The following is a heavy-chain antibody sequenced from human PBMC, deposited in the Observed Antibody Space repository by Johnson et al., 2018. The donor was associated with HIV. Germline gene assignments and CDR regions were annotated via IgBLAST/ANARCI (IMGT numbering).Heavy chain of an antibody. J-gene: IGHJ3*02. CDR3: ARDPSPIVGATYAFDI. Sequence: QMLLVESGGGVVQPGRSLRLSCAASGFTFSSYGMHWVRQAPGKGLEWVAVIWSDGSNKYYADSVKGRFTISRDNSKNTLYLQMNSLRAEDTAVYYCARDPSPIVGATYAFDIWGQGTMVTVSS. CDR1: GFTFSSYG. CDR2: IWSDGSNK. D-gene: IGHD1-26*01. V-gene: IGHV3-33*01.